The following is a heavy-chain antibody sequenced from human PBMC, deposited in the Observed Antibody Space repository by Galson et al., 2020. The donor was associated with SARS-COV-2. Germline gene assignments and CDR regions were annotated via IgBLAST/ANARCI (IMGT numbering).Heavy chain of an antibody. CDR3: ARGPSSYSSSPLGY. V-gene: IGHV3-30-3*01. CDR2: ISYDGSNK. CDR1: GFTFSSYA. Sequence: TGGSLRLSCAASGFTFSSYAMHWVRQAPGKGLEWVAVISYDGSNKYYADSVKGRFTISRDNSKNTLYLQMNSLRAEDTAVYYCARGPSSYSSSPLGYWGQGTLVTVSS. D-gene: IGHD6-13*01. J-gene: IGHJ4*02.